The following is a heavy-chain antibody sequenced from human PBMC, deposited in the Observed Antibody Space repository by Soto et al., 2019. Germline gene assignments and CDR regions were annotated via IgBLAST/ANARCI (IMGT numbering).Heavy chain of an antibody. CDR2: IHNSVNT. D-gene: IGHD1-20*01. V-gene: IGHV4-31*03. CDR3: ARTTTRITRPSDIGL. Sequence: QVQLQESGPGLVKPSQTLSLPCTVSGASISSGDYYWSWIRQYPGKGLEWIGYIHNSVNTYYNPALKSRVSISMDTSMNQFALQLYSVIAADTAVYYCARTTTRITRPSDIGLWGSGRLVTISS. J-gene: IGHJ2*01. CDR1: GASISSGDYY.